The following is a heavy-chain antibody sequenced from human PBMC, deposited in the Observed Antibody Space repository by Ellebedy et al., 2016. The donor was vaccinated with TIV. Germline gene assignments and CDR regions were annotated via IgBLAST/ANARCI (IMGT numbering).Heavy chain of an antibody. D-gene: IGHD3-16*01. J-gene: IGHJ4*02. Sequence: GESLKISCAASGFTVSSSYMTWVRQAPGKGLEWVSVVYSGGNTYYADSVKGRFTISRDNSKNTLSLEMNSLRVDDTAVYFYARGPVRYTQKGGFLDYWGQGTLVTVSS. V-gene: IGHV3-53*01. CDR3: ARGPVRYTQKGGFLDY. CDR2: VYSGGNT. CDR1: GFTVSSSY.